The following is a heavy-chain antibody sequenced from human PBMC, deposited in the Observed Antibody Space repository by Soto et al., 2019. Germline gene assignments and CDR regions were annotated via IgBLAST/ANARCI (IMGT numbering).Heavy chain of an antibody. J-gene: IGHJ6*02. CDR1: GGSISSGGYY. CDR3: ARVDGVVVAAANYYYYYGMDV. V-gene: IGHV4-31*03. D-gene: IGHD2-15*01. Sequence: SETLSLTCTVSGGSISSGGYYWSWIRQHPGKGLEWIGYIYYSGSTYYNPSLKSRVTISVDTSKNQFSLKLSSVTAADTAVYYCARVDGVVVAAANYYYYYGMDVWGQGTTVTSP. CDR2: IYYSGST.